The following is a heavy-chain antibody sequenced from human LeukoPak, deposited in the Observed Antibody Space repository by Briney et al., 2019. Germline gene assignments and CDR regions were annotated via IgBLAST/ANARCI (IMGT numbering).Heavy chain of an antibody. CDR1: GFTISSNH. Sequence: GGSLRLSCAASGFTISSNHMSWVRQAPGKGLEWVANIKQDGSEKYYVDSVKGRFTISRDNAKNSLYLQMNSLRAEDTAVYYCACSRTFDYWGQGTLVTVSS. D-gene: IGHD6-13*01. CDR2: IKQDGSEK. CDR3: ACSRTFDY. J-gene: IGHJ4*02. V-gene: IGHV3-7*03.